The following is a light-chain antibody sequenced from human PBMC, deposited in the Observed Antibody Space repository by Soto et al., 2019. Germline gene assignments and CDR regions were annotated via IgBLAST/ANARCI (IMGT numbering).Light chain of an antibody. CDR2: DAS. J-gene: IGKJ1*01. CDR3: QQRSNWQGT. CDR1: QSVSSY. V-gene: IGKV3-11*01. Sequence: EIVLTQSPATLSLSPGERATLSCRASQSVSSYLAWYQQQPGQAPRLLIYDASNRATGIPARFSGSGSGTDFTLTISSLEPEDFAVYYCQQRSNWQGTFGQGTKVEIK.